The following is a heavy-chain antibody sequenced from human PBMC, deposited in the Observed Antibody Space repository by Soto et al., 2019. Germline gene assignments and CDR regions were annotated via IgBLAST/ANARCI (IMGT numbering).Heavy chain of an antibody. Sequence: PGGSLRLSCAVTGFSFSRCSMTWVRPGTEKRLEGVAMSLDDGSSNFYPESVKGRFTISRDNSDNTLHLQMNSPRDDDTAIYYCAKRRLNTITSLSDYWGQGVQVTVSS. CDR2: SLDDGSSN. CDR1: GFSFSRCS. V-gene: IGHV3-33*06. CDR3: AKRRLNTITSLSDY. D-gene: IGHD2-2*01. J-gene: IGHJ1*01.